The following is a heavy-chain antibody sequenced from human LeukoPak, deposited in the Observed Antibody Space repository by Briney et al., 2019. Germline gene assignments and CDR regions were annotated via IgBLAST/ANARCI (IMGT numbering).Heavy chain of an antibody. V-gene: IGHV4-31*03. CDR2: IYYSRST. J-gene: IGHJ4*02. D-gene: IGHD3-9*01. Sequence: PSQTLSLTCTVSGGSISSGGYYWSWIRQHPGKGLEWIVYIYYSRSTYYNPSLKSRVTISVETSKNQFSLKLSSVAAADTAVYYCARADDILTGYYTFDYWGQGTLVTVSS. CDR3: ARADDILTGYYTFDY. CDR1: GGSISSGGYY.